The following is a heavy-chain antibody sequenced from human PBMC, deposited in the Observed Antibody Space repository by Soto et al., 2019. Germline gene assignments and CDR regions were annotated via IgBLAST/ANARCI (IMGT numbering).Heavy chain of an antibody. V-gene: IGHV1-2*04. CDR3: ARDLEAAAGRPRNHYYYYYGMDV. CDR1: GYTFTGYY. Sequence: ASVKVSCKASGYTFTGYYMHWVRQAPGQGLEWMGWINPNSGGTNYAQKFQGWVTMTRDTSISTAYMELSRLRSDDTAVYYCARDLEAAAGRPRNHYYYYYGMDVWGQGTTVTVSS. J-gene: IGHJ6*02. CDR2: INPNSGGT. D-gene: IGHD6-13*01.